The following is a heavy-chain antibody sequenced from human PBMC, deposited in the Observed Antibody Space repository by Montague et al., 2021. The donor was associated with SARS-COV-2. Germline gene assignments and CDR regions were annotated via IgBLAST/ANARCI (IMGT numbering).Heavy chain of an antibody. J-gene: IGHJ6*02. D-gene: IGHD3-9*01. CDR2: IDWDDDK. V-gene: IGHV2-70*11. CDR3: ARTHYDILPGYYYGMDD. Sequence: PALVKPTQTLTLTCTFSGFSLSTSGMCVSWIRQPPGKALEWLARIDWDDDKYYSTSLKTRLTISKDTSKNQVVLTMTNMDPVDTATYYCARTHYDILPGYYYGMDDWGQGTTVTVSS. CDR1: GFSLSTSGMC.